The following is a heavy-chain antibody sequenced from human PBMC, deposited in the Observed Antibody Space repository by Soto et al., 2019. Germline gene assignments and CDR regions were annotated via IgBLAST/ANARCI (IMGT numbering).Heavy chain of an antibody. CDR3: ARDRYSSSWPNYYYYGMDV. Sequence: QVQLVQSGAEVKKPGSSVKVSCKASGGTFSSYAISWVRQAPGQGLEWMGGIIPIFGTANYAQKFQGRVTITADESTSTAYMEMSSLRSQDTAVHYCARDRYSSSWPNYYYYGMDVWGQGTTVTVSS. J-gene: IGHJ6*02. V-gene: IGHV1-69*01. CDR1: GGTFSSYA. D-gene: IGHD6-13*01. CDR2: IIPIFGTA.